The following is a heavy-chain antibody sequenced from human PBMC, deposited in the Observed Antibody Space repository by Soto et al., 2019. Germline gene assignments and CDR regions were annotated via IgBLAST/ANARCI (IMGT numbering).Heavy chain of an antibody. D-gene: IGHD6-19*01. V-gene: IGHV3-30*18. CDR3: AKDRTPVADYYFDY. CDR1: GFTFSNYA. Sequence: VQLVESGGGVVQPGRSLRLSCPASGFTFSNYAMHWVRQGPGKALEWVAVISYDGRDKKHADSVNGRFTVSRDNSKNTLYLEMSSLRAEDTAIYYCAKDRTPVADYYFDYWGQGTLVTVSS. J-gene: IGHJ4*02. CDR2: ISYDGRDK.